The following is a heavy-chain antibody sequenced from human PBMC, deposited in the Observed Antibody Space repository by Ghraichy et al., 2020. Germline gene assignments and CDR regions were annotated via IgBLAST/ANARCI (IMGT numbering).Heavy chain of an antibody. CDR2: IIPIFGTA. J-gene: IGHJ4*02. CDR1: GGTFSSYA. CDR3: ARGLVGPYYYDSSGAPDY. Sequence: SVKVSCKASGGTFSSYAISWVRQAPGQGLEWMGGIIPIFGTANYAQKFQGRVTITADESTSTAYMELSSLRSEDTAVYYCARGLVGPYYYDSSGAPDYWGQGTLVTVSS. D-gene: IGHD3-22*01. V-gene: IGHV1-69*13.